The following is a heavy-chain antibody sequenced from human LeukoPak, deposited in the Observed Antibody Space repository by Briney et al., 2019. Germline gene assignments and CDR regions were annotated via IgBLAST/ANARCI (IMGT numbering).Heavy chain of an antibody. CDR1: GFNVIGND. CDR2: IYAGGSGSA. Sequence: PGESLRLSCAASGFNVIGNDMSWVRQAPGKGLEWVSLIYAGGSGSAFYADSVKGRFTGSRDDSKNALDLQMNSLKPDDTAVYYCLRQGVGSPPRWGQGTLVTVS. CDR3: LRQGVGSPPR. J-gene: IGHJ4*02. D-gene: IGHD1-26*01. V-gene: IGHV3-53*05.